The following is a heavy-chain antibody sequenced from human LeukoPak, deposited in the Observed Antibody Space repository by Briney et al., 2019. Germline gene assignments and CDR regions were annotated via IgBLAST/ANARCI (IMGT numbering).Heavy chain of an antibody. D-gene: IGHD5-18*01. J-gene: IGHJ4*02. CDR2: ISGSGGST. CDR3: AKSLWSREGYYFDY. Sequence: GGSLRLSCAASGFTFSSYAMSWVRQAPGKGLEWVSAISGSGGSTYYADSVKGRFTISRDNSKNTLYLQMNSLRAEDTAVYYCAKSLWSREGYYFDYWGQGTLVTVST. V-gene: IGHV3-23*01. CDR1: GFTFSSYA.